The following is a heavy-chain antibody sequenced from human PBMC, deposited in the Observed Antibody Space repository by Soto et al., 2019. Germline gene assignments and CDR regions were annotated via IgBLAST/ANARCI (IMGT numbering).Heavy chain of an antibody. J-gene: IGHJ5*02. CDR2: IYYSGNT. D-gene: IGHD2-2*01. Sequence: PSETLSLTCTVSGGSISSSSYYWGWIRQPPGKGLEWIGGIYYSGNTYYNPSLKSRVTISVDRSKNQFSLKLSSVTAADTAVYYCARVPDRWGQGTLVTVSS. V-gene: IGHV4-39*07. CDR1: GGSISSSSYY. CDR3: ARVPDR.